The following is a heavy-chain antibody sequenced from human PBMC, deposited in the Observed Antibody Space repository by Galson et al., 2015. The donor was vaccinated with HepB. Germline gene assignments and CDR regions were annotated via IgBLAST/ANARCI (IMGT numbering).Heavy chain of an antibody. Sequence: SVKVSCKASGYTFTGYYMHWVRQAPGQGLEWMGRINPNSGGTNYAQKFQGRVTMTRDTSISTAYMELSRLRSDDTAVYYCAREGHSSSWYGWWGQGTLVTVSS. CDR3: AREGHSSSWYGW. V-gene: IGHV1-2*06. J-gene: IGHJ4*02. D-gene: IGHD6-13*01. CDR2: INPNSGGT. CDR1: GYTFTGYY.